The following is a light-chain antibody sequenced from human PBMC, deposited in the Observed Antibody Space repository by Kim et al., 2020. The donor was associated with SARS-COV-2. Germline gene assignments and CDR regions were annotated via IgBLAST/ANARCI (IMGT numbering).Light chain of an antibody. CDR2: MGS. CDR1: QSLLHSNGITY. CDR3: MQGTQTMT. Sequence: ESASISSRSSQSLLHSNGITYLDWFLQKAGQSPQLLVYMGSTRASGVPERFSGSGSGTDFTLKISRVEAEDVGIYYCMQGTQTMTFGQGTRLEIK. V-gene: IGKV2-28*01. J-gene: IGKJ5*01.